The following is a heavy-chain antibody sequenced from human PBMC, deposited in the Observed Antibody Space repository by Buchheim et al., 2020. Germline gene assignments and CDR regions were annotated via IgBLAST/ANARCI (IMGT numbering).Heavy chain of an antibody. CDR3: ARGAHSGSYLSFFDY. Sequence: QVQLQESGPGLVKPSETLSLTCSVSGGSISTYYWSWLRQPPGKGLEWIGYIYYSGSTNYNPSLKSRVSISVATSKNQFSLKLTSVTAADTAVYYCARGAHSGSYLSFFDYWGQGTL. CDR1: GGSISTYY. CDR2: IYYSGST. D-gene: IGHD1-26*01. V-gene: IGHV4-59*01. J-gene: IGHJ4*02.